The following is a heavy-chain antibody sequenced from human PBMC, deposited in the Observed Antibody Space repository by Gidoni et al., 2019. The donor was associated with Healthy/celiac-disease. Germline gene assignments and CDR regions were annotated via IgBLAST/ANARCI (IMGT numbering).Heavy chain of an antibody. J-gene: IGHJ6*03. CDR3: ARSSSGYCSSTSCYKGYYMDV. CDR1: FSSHS. Sequence: FSSHSMNWVRQAPGKGLEWVSSISSSSSYIYYADSVKGRFTISRDNAKNSLYLQMNSLRAEDTAVYYCARSSSGYCSSTSCYKGYYMDVWGKGTTVTVSS. CDR2: ISSSSSYI. D-gene: IGHD2-2*02. V-gene: IGHV3-21*01.